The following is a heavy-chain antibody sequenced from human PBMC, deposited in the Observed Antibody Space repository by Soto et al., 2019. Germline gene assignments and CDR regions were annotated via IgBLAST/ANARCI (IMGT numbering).Heavy chain of an antibody. D-gene: IGHD4-17*01. CDR1: GFSFRSYA. CDR3: AKFYDYGDRTYWYFDL. CDR2: ISGSDGRT. Sequence: PGGSLRLSCAASGFSFRSYAMSWVRQAPGKGLGWVSAISGSDGRTYYADSVKGRFTISRDNSKNMLYLQMNSLRAEDTAVHYCAKFYDYGDRTYWYFDLWGRGTLVTVSS. J-gene: IGHJ2*01. V-gene: IGHV3-23*01.